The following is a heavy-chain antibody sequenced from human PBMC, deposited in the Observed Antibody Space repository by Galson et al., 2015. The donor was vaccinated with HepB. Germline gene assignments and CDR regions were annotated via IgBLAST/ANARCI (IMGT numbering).Heavy chain of an antibody. CDR1: GFTFSSYA. J-gene: IGHJ6*02. D-gene: IGHD6-19*01. V-gene: IGHV3-30*04. CDR2: ISYDGSNK. Sequence: SLRLSCPASGFTFSSYAMHWVRQAQGKGLEWVAVISYDGSNKYYADSVKGRFTISRDNSKNTLYLQMNSLRAEDTAVYYCARCGEGGWYSPGMCHYGMDVWGQGTTVTVSS. CDR3: ARCGEGGWYSPGMCHYGMDV.